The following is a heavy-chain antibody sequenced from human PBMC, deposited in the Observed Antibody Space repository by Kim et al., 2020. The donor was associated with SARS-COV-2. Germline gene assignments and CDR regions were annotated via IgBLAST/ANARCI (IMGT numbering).Heavy chain of an antibody. D-gene: IGHD3-10*01. Sequence: SETLSLTCTVSGGSISSGGYYWSWIRQHPGKGLEWIGYIYYSGSTYYNPSLKSRVTISVDTSKNQFSLKLSSVTAADTAVYYCARVVFRLGGERRSITWFDPWGQGTLVTVSS. CDR3: ARVVFRLGGERRSITWFDP. CDR1: GGSISSGGYY. CDR2: IYYSGST. V-gene: IGHV4-31*03. J-gene: IGHJ5*02.